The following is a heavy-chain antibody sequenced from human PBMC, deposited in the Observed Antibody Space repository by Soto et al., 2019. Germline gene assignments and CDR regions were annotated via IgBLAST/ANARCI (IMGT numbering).Heavy chain of an antibody. V-gene: IGHV3-33*08. CDR2: IWYDGSNK. CDR1: GFTFSDYA. CDR3: ARDSHQLLFDY. D-gene: IGHD2-2*01. J-gene: IGHJ4*02. Sequence: PGGSLRLSCAASGFTFSDYAVHWVRQAPGEGLEWVAVIWYDGSNKYYADSVKGRFTISRDNSKNTLYLQMNSLRAEDTAVYYCARDSHQLLFDYWGQGTLVTVSS.